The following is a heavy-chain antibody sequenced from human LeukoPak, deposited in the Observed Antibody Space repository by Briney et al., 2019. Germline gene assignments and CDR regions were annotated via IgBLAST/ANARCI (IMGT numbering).Heavy chain of an antibody. Sequence: SETLSLTCTVSGGSISSGSYYWSWIRQPAGKGLEWIGRIYTSGSTNYNPSLKSRVTISVDTSKNQFSLKLSSVTAADTAVYYCARHSSSGYSYWGQGTLVTVSS. J-gene: IGHJ4*02. CDR3: ARHSSSGYSY. V-gene: IGHV4-61*02. CDR2: IYTSGST. CDR1: GGSISSGSYY. D-gene: IGHD3-22*01.